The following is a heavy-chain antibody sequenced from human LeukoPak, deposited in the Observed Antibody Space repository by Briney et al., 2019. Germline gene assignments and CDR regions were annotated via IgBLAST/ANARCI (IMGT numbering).Heavy chain of an antibody. J-gene: IGHJ5*02. CDR3: ARLIGVVPAAMPAGNWFDP. V-gene: IGHV4-39*07. CDR1: GGSISSSSYY. Sequence: SETLSLTCTVSGGSISSSSYYWGWIRQPPGKGLEWIGSIYYSGSTYYNPSLKSRVTISVDTSKNQFSLKLSSVTAADTAVYYCARLIGVVPAAMPAGNWFDPWGQGTLVTVSS. D-gene: IGHD2-2*01. CDR2: IYYSGST.